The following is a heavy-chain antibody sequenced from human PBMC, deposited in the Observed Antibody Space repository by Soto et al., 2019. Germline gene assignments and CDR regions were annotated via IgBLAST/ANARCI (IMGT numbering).Heavy chain of an antibody. J-gene: IGHJ4*02. CDR2: TIPIFGTA. CDR3: ASPDYYDSSGYYCFDY. D-gene: IGHD3-22*01. Sequence: QVQLVQSGAEVKKPGSSVKVSCKASGVTFSSYAISWVRQAPGQGLEWRGGTIPIFGTANYAQKFQGRVTITADESTSTAYMELSSLRSEDTAVYYCASPDYYDSSGYYCFDYWGQGTLVTVSS. V-gene: IGHV1-69*01. CDR1: GVTFSSYA.